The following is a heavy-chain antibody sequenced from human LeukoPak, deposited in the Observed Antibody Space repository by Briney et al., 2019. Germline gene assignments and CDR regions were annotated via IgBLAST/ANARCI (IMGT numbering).Heavy chain of an antibody. V-gene: IGHV1-18*01. CDR3: ARVHYYDSSGYYVLDWFDP. J-gene: IGHJ5*02. CDR2: ISAYNGNT. D-gene: IGHD3-22*01. Sequence: GASVKVSCKASGYTFTSYGINWVRQAPGQGLEWMGWISAYNGNTNYAQKLQGRVTMTTDTSTSTAYMELRSLRSDDTAVYYCARVHYYDSSGYYVLDWFDPWGQGTLVTVSS. CDR1: GYTFTSYG.